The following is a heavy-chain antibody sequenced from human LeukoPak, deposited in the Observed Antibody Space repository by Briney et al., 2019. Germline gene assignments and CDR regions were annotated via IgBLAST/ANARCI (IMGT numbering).Heavy chain of an antibody. Sequence: ASLKVSCKASRSTFTGAYIHCVRQAPGHGLEWMGWSNPKSCGTNYAQTFHGRVTMTRDTSISTAYMELSRLRSDDTAVYYCAREQAAAGYLTSGENFDYWGQGTLVTVSS. CDR1: RSTFTGAY. CDR2: SNPKSCGT. J-gene: IGHJ4*02. CDR3: AREQAAAGYLTSGENFDY. D-gene: IGHD6-13*01. V-gene: IGHV1-2*02.